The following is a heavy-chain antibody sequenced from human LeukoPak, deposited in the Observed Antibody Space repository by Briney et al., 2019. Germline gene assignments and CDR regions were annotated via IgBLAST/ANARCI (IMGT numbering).Heavy chain of an antibody. CDR3: ARGGGGWNAWFDP. Sequence: SETLSLTCTVSGGSISTYYWSWIRQPPGKGLEWIGYIYYSGSTSYNPPPKSRVTISVDTSKNQFSLKLSSVTDADTAVYYCARGGGGWNAWFDPWGQGTLVTVSS. CDR2: IYYSGST. J-gene: IGHJ5*02. D-gene: IGHD1-1*01. CDR1: GGSISTYY. V-gene: IGHV4-59*01.